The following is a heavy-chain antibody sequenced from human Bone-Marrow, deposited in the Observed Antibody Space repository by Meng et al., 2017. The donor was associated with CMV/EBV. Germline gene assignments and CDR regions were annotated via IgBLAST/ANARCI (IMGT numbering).Heavy chain of an antibody. D-gene: IGHD6-13*01. J-gene: IGHJ6*02. CDR3: ARDLSIWAAGYGMDV. Sequence: GESLKISCAASGFTFSSYDMHWVRQATGKGLEWVSAIGTAGDTYYPGSVKGRFTISRENAKNSLYLQMNSLRAGDTAVYYCARDLSIWAAGYGMDVWGQGTTVTVSS. CDR2: IGTAGDT. V-gene: IGHV3-13*01. CDR1: GFTFSSYD.